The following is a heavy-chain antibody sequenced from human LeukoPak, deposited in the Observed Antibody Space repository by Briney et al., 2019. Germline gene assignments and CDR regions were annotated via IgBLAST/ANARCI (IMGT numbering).Heavy chain of an antibody. V-gene: IGHV4-59*01. CDR3: ARSGYNKNWFDL. CDR2: IYYSGST. Sequence: SETLSLTCTVSGGSISSYYWSWVRQPPGKGLEWIGYIYYSGSTNYNPSLKSRVTISVDTSKNQFSLKLSSVTAADTAVYYCARSGYNKNWFDLWGQGTLVTVSS. J-gene: IGHJ5*02. D-gene: IGHD1-14*01. CDR1: GGSISSYY.